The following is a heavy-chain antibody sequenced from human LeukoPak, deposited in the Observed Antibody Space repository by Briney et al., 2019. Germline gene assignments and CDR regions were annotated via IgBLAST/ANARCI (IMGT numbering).Heavy chain of an antibody. Sequence: GESLRISCKASGYSFTSYWISWVRQMPGKGLEWMGRIDPSDSYTNYSPSFQGHVTISADKSISTAYLQWSSLKASDTAMYYCARTGSRSGYYYYGMDVWGQGTTVTVSS. CDR2: IDPSDSYT. CDR3: ARTGSRSGYYYYGMDV. D-gene: IGHD3-3*01. CDR1: GYSFTSYW. V-gene: IGHV5-10-1*01. J-gene: IGHJ6*02.